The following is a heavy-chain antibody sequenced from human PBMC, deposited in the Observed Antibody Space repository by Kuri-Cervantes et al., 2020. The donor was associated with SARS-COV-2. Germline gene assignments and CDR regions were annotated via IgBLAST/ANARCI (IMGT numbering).Heavy chain of an antibody. CDR2: ISGSGGST. Sequence: GGSLRLSCAASGFTFSSYAMSWVRQAPGKGLEWVSAISGSGGSTYYADSVKGRFTISRDKSKNTLYLQMNSLRAEDTAVYYCARDRSGGGIKRGGWYFDLWGRGTLVTVSS. CDR3: ARDRSGGGIKRGGWYFDL. CDR1: GFTFSSYA. J-gene: IGHJ2*01. D-gene: IGHD3-16*01. V-gene: IGHV3-23*01.